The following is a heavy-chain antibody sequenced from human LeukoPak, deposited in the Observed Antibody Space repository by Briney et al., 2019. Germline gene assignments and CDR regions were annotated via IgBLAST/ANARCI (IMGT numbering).Heavy chain of an antibody. D-gene: IGHD3-22*01. CDR3: TRHHYYDSSGYCPFDY. CDR1: GFTFSGSA. V-gene: IGHV3-73*01. J-gene: IGHJ4*02. Sequence: GGSLRLSCAASGFTFSGSAMHWVRQASGKGLEWVGRIRSKANSYATAYAASVKGRFTISRDDPKNTAYLQMNSLKTEDTAVYYCTRHHYYDSSGYCPFDYWGQGTLVTVSS. CDR2: IRSKANSYAT.